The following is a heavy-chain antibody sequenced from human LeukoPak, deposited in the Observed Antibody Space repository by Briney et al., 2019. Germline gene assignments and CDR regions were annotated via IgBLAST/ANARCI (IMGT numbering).Heavy chain of an antibody. CDR3: AAESIYYDSSGYYSR. Sequence: NSGGSLRFSCAASGFTFSDYYMSWIRKAPGKGLEWFSYISSSSSYTNYADSVKGRFTISRDNAKNSLYLQMNSLRAEDTAVYYCAAESIYYDSSGYYSRWGQGTLVTVSS. D-gene: IGHD3-22*01. CDR2: ISSSSSYT. V-gene: IGHV3-11*05. CDR1: GFTFSDYY. J-gene: IGHJ4*02.